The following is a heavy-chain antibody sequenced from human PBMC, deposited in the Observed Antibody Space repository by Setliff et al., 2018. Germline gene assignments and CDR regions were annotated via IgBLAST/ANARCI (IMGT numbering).Heavy chain of an antibody. CDR1: GYSFTNYG. Sequence: ASVKVSCKTSGYSFTNYGINWVRQAPGQGLEWMGWINPNSGDTTFAQKFQGRVTITRDTSNSTDYMDLSRLTSDDTAVYYCAREVLSTVVAWDYWGQGTLVTVSS. D-gene: IGHD4-17*01. V-gene: IGHV1-2*02. J-gene: IGHJ4*02. CDR2: INPNSGDT. CDR3: AREVLSTVVAWDY.